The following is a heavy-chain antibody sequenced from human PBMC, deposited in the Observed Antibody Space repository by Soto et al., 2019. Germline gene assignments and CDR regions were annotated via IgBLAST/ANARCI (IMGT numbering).Heavy chain of an antibody. Sequence: SVKVSCKASGGTFSSYAISWVRQAPGQGLEWMGGIIPIFGTANYAQKFQGRVTITADESTSTAYMELSSLRSEDTAVYYCARQKTQWLVRFDYWGQGTLVTVSS. J-gene: IGHJ4*02. CDR2: IIPIFGTA. CDR3: ARQKTQWLVRFDY. V-gene: IGHV1-69*13. D-gene: IGHD6-19*01. CDR1: GGTFSSYA.